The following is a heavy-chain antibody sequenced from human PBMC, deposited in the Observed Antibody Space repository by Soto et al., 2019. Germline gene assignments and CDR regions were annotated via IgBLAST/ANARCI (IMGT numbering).Heavy chain of an antibody. Sequence: QVQLVESGGGVVQPGRSLRLSCAASGFTFSSYGMHWVRQAPGKGLEWVAVISYDGSNKYYADSVKGRFTISRDNSKNTLYLQMNSLRAEDTAVYYCAKKGGYYDSSGYYDGAFDIWGQGTMVTVSS. J-gene: IGHJ3*02. CDR1: GFTFSSYG. CDR2: ISYDGSNK. D-gene: IGHD3-22*01. V-gene: IGHV3-30*18. CDR3: AKKGGYYDSSGYYDGAFDI.